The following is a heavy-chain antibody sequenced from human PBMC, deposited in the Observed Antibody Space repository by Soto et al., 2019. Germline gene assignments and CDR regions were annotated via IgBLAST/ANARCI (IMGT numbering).Heavy chain of an antibody. CDR1: GGSISSSSYY. Sequence: PSETLSLTCTVSGGSISSSSYYWGWIRHPPGKGLEWSGSIYYSGSTYYNPSLKSRVTISVDTSKNQFSLKLSSVTAADTAVYYCARHETNQNYYYYGMDVWGQGITVTVSS. D-gene: IGHD1-7*01. CDR3: ARHETNQNYYYYGMDV. CDR2: IYYSGST. J-gene: IGHJ6*02. V-gene: IGHV4-39*01.